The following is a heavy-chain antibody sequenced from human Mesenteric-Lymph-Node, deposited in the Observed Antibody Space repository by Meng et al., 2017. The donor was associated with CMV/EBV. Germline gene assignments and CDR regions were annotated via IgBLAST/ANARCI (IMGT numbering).Heavy chain of an antibody. D-gene: IGHD4-11*01. CDR3: ASFLQYDGYYYYGMDV. CDR2: ISSSSSYI. CDR1: GFTFSSYS. Sequence: GGSLRLSCAASGFTFSSYSMNWVRQAPGKGLEWVSSISSSSSYIYYADSVKGRFTISRDNAKNSLYLQMNSLRAEDTAVYYCASFLQYDGYYYYGMDVWGQGTTVTV. V-gene: IGHV3-21*01. J-gene: IGHJ6*02.